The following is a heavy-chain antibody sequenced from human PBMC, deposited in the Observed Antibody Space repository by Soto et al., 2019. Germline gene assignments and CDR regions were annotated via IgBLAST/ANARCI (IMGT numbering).Heavy chain of an antibody. V-gene: IGHV3-23*01. CDR2: ISGSGGST. Sequence: GGSLRLSCAASGFTFSSYAMSWVRQAPGKGLEWVSAISGSGGSTYYPDSVKGRFTISGDNSKNTLYMQMNSLRAEDTAVYYCAKGDFYYYYYMDVWGKGTTVTVSS. CDR3: AKGDFYYYYYMDV. CDR1: GFTFSSYA. J-gene: IGHJ6*03.